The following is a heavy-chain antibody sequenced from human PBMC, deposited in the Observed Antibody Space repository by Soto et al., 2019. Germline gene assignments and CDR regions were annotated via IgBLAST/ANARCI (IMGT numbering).Heavy chain of an antibody. CDR2: IYYSGST. CDR3: ARDRGYYDSSGRGPFDY. J-gene: IGHJ4*02. Sequence: SETLSLTCTVSGGSISSGDYYWSWIRQPPGKGLEWIGYIYYSGSTYYNPSLKSRVTISVDTSKNQFSLKLSSVTAADTAVYYCARDRGYYDSSGRGPFDYWGQGTLVTVSS. CDR1: GGSISSGDYY. V-gene: IGHV4-30-4*01. D-gene: IGHD3-22*01.